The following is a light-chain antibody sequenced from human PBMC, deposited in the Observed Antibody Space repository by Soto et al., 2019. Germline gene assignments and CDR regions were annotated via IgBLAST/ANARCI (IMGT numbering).Light chain of an antibody. CDR2: EGI. CDR3: CSYTSSSIRV. J-gene: IGLJ3*02. V-gene: IGLV2-14*02. CDR1: SSTVGGFNV. Sequence: QSALTQPASVSGSPGQSITISCTGTSSTVGGFNVVSWYQQHPGKAPKVIIYEGIKRPSGVSNRFSGSNSGSTASLTISGLQAEDEADYYCCSYTSSSIRVFGGGTQLTVL.